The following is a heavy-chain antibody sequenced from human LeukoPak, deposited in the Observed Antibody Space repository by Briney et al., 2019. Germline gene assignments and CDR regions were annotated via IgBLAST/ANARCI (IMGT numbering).Heavy chain of an antibody. D-gene: IGHD5/OR15-5a*01. J-gene: IGHJ3*02. CDR2: IYYSGST. CDR1: GGSFSGYY. CDR3: ARLRLAQNAFDI. Sequence: SETLSLTCAVYGGSFSGYYWSWIRQPPGKGLEWIGYIYYSGSTNYNPSLKSRVTISVDTSKNQFSLKLSSVTAADTAVYYCARLRLAQNAFDIWGQGTMVTVSS. V-gene: IGHV4-59*08.